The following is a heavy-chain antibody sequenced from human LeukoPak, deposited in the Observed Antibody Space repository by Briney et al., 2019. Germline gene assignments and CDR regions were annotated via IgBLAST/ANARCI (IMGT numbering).Heavy chain of an antibody. CDR2: IYYSGST. V-gene: IGHV4-59*12. CDR1: GGSISSYY. J-gene: IGHJ4*02. CDR3: ARDRFLLRFFDH. Sequence: SETLSLTCTVSGGSISSYYWSWIRQPPGKGLEWIGYIYYSGSTNYNPSLKSRVTMSVDTSKNQISLKLNSVTAADTAVYYCARDRFLLRFFDHWGQGTLVTVSS. D-gene: IGHD3-3*01.